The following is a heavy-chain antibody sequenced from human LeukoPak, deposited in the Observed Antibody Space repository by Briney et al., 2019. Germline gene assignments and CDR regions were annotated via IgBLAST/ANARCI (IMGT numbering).Heavy chain of an antibody. V-gene: IGHV3-48*01. CDR2: ISGSSSSI. J-gene: IGHJ4*02. Sequence: PGGSLRLSCAASGFTFSSYSMNWVRQAPGKGLEWVSYISGSSSSIKYADSVKGRFTISRDNAKNSLYLQMNSLRAEDTAVYYCARATHPGYWGQGALVAVSS. CDR1: GFTFSSYS. CDR3: ARATHPGY.